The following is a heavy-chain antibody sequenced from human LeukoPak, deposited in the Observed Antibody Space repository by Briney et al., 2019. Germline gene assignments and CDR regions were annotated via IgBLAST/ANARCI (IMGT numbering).Heavy chain of an antibody. V-gene: IGHV4-61*02. Sequence: SQTLSLTCTVSGGSISSGSYYWSWIRQPAGKGLEWIGRIYTSGSTNYNPSLKSRVTISVDTSKNQFSLKLSSVTAADTAVYYCARVGYGTTTAVDDYWGQGTLVTVSS. J-gene: IGHJ4*02. CDR2: IYTSGST. CDR3: ARVGYGTTTAVDDY. CDR1: GGSISSGSYY. D-gene: IGHD5-18*01.